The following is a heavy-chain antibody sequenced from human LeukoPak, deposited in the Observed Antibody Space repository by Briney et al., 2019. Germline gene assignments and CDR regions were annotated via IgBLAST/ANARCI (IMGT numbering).Heavy chain of an antibody. CDR1: GFTFNSYW. V-gene: IGHV3-74*01. CDR3: ARYEQRPGVTASDP. Sequence: PGGSLRLSCAASGFTFNSYWMVWFRQAPGKGLVGVSCINPDGSWTLHADSVKGRFAISRDYARNTLYLQMNSLGVEDTAMYYCARYEQRPGVTASDPWSQGTLVTVSS. J-gene: IGHJ5*02. CDR2: INPDGSWT. D-gene: IGHD2-21*02.